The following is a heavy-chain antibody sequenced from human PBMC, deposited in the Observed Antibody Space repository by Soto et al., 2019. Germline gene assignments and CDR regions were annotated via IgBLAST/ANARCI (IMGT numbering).Heavy chain of an antibody. D-gene: IGHD6-19*01. V-gene: IGHV3-30*18. CDR1: GFSFSSYG. CDR2: ISYDGSNK. CDR3: AKGGRQWLVTSDFSY. Sequence: PGGSRRLSCAASGFSFSSYGMHWVRQAPGKGLEWVAVISYDGSNKYYADSVKGRFTISRDSSKNTVSLEMTSLRAEDTAVYYCAKGGRQWLVTSDFSYWGQGALVTVSS. J-gene: IGHJ4*02.